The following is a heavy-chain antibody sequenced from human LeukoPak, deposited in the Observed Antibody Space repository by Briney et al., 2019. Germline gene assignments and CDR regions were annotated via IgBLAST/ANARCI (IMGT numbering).Heavy chain of an antibody. D-gene: IGHD2-21*02. J-gene: IGHJ6*02. CDR3: ARGDPFYYYGMDV. Sequence: GGSLRLSCAASGLTFSSYWMSWVRQAPGKGLEWVANIKQEGSEKYYVDSVKGRFTISRDNAKSSLYLQMNSLRAGDTAVYYCARGDPFYYYGMDVWGQGTTVTVSS. CDR2: IKQEGSEK. CDR1: GLTFSSYW. V-gene: IGHV3-7*04.